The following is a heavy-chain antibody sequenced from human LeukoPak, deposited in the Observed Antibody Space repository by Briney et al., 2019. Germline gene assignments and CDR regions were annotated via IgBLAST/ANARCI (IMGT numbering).Heavy chain of an antibody. V-gene: IGHV3-11*04. CDR1: GFTVSSTY. D-gene: IGHD3-16*01. CDR3: ARAGELRYMDV. Sequence: PGGSLRLSCLASGFTVSSTYMSWIRQAPGKGLEWVSTIKGTGLTTYYADSVKGRFTISRDNAKNSLFLQMSSLRADDTAIYYCARAGELRYMDVWGKGTAVTVSS. CDR2: IKGTGLTT. J-gene: IGHJ6*03.